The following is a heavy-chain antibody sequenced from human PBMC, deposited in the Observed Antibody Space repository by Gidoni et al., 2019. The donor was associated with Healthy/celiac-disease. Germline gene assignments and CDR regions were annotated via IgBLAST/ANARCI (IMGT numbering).Heavy chain of an antibody. D-gene: IGHD6-19*01. CDR1: GFTFSSYD. Sequence: EVQLVESGGGLVKPGGPLRRSCAASGFTFSSYDLKWVSQAPGKGLAWVSYISSCGSPIYYSDAVKGRFTISRDNAKNSLYLQMNSLRAEDTAVYYCARGGKYSSGWYPSWGQGTLVTVSS. CDR3: ARGGKYSSGWYPS. CDR2: ISSCGSPI. J-gene: IGHJ4*02. V-gene: IGHV3-48*03.